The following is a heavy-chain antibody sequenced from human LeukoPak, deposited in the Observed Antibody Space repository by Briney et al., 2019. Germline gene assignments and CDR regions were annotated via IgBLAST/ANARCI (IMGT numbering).Heavy chain of an antibody. D-gene: IGHD3-16*01. CDR2: INPNSGGT. CDR1: GYTFTGYY. V-gene: IGHV1-2*02. J-gene: IGHJ6*02. Sequence: ASVKVSCKASGYTFTGYYMHWVRQAPGQGLEWMGWINPNSGGTNYAQKFQGRVTMTRDTSISIAYMELSRLRSDDTAVYYCARGAVWDDHLYYYYYGMDVWGQGTTVTVSS. CDR3: ARGAVWDDHLYYYYYGMDV.